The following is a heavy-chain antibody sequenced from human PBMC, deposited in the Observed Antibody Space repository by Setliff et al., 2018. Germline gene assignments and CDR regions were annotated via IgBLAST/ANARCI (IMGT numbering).Heavy chain of an antibody. V-gene: IGHV1-69*13. Sequence: SVKVSCKASGGTFSSYAITWVRQAPGQGLEWMGGIIPIFGTAKYAQKFQGRVTITADQSTRTAYMELSSLRSEDTAVYYCAIPSSGNLYFDYWGQGTLVTVS. D-gene: IGHD1-26*01. J-gene: IGHJ4*02. CDR1: GGTFSSYA. CDR3: AIPSSGNLYFDY. CDR2: IIPIFGTA.